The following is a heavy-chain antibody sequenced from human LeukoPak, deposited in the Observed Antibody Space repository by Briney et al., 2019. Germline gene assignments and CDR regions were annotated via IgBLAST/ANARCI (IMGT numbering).Heavy chain of an antibody. CDR3: ARTQAYGDYSY. D-gene: IGHD4-17*01. V-gene: IGHV2-5*02. J-gene: IGHJ4*02. CDR1: GFSLSLINSGVG. CDR2: TYGANDK. Sequence: GPTLVKPTQTLTLTCAFSGFSLSLINSGVGVGWIRQPPGKALEWLALTYGANDKRYSPALKSRLTITKDTSKNQVVLTMTTMDPVDTASYYCARTQAYGDYSYWGQGTLVTVSS.